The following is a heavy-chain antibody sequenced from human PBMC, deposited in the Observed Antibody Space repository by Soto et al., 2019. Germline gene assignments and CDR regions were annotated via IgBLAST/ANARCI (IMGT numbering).Heavy chain of an antibody. J-gene: IGHJ6*02. V-gene: IGHV4-30-4*01. CDR2: IYYSGST. Sequence: SETLSLTCTVSGGSISSGDYYWSWIRQPPGKGLEWIGYIYYSGSTYYNPSLKSRVTISVDTSKNQFSLKLSSVTAADTAVYCCARGPSMVRGRNGMDVWGQGTTVTVSS. CDR3: ARGPSMVRGRNGMDV. D-gene: IGHD3-10*01. CDR1: GGSISSGDYY.